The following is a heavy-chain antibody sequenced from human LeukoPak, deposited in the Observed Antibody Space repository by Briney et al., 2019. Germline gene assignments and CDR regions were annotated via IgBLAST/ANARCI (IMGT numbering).Heavy chain of an antibody. CDR2: IYTSGTT. J-gene: IGHJ6*03. D-gene: IGHD5-18*01. CDR3: ARGVTDTVRDNYYYYMDV. CDR1: GGSISSGSYY. V-gene: IGHV4-61*02. Sequence: PSETLSLTCTVSGGSISSGSYYWSWIRQPAGKGLEWIGRIYTSGTTNYNPSLKSRVSISVDTSKNRFSLKLSSVTAADTAVYYCARGVTDTVRDNYYYYMDVWGKGTTVTVSS.